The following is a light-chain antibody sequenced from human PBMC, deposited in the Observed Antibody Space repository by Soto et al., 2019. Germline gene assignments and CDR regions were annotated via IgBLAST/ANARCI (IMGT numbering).Light chain of an antibody. V-gene: IGKV1-9*01. CDR3: QQHNGYPLA. J-gene: IGKJ4*01. CDR2: AAF. Sequence: DIQLTQSPSFLSASVGDRVTITCRASQGISTYLAWYQQKAGKAPKLLIYAAFTLQSGVPSRFSGSRSGTEFTLTISSLQPEDFTTDYCQQHNGYPLAFGGGTKVEIK. CDR1: QGISTY.